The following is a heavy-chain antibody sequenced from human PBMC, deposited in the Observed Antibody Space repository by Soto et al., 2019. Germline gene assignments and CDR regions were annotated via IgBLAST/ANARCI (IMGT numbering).Heavy chain of an antibody. CDR2: ISYDGSNK. Sequence: QVQLVESGGGVVQPGRSLRLSCTASGFTFRSYAMHWVRQAPGKGREWVALISYDGSNKYYADFVKGRFTISRDNSKNTLYLQMNSLSAEDTAVYYCARDGPQILESLLGSPDYWGQGTLVTVSS. D-gene: IGHD3-3*01. J-gene: IGHJ4*02. CDR1: GFTFRSYA. CDR3: ARDGPQILESLLGSPDY. V-gene: IGHV3-30-3*01.